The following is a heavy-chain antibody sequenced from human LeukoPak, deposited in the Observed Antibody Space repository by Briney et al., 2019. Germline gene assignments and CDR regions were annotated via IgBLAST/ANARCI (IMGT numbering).Heavy chain of an antibody. CDR1: GFTFSKFP. V-gene: IGHV3-23*01. CDR3: ARNLPAADY. CDR2: ISASGDVT. J-gene: IGHJ4*02. D-gene: IGHD2-2*01. Sequence: PGGSLRLSCAASGFTFSKFPMGWVRQAPGRGLEWVSAISASGDVTFYADSVKGRFTISRDNAKNSLYLQMNSLRAEDTAVYYCARNLPAADYWGQGTLVTVSS.